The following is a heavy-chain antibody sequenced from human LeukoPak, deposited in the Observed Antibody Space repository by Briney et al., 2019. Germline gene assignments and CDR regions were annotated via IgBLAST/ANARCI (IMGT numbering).Heavy chain of an antibody. CDR2: INHSGST. CDR1: GGSFSGYY. CDR3: ARVVDYYDSSGYLPDAFDI. J-gene: IGHJ3*02. V-gene: IGHV4-34*01. Sequence: PSETLSLTCAVYGGSFSGYYWSWIRQPPGKGLEWIGEINHSGSTNYNPSLKSRVTISVDTSKNQFSLKLSSVTAADTAVYYCARVVDYYDSSGYLPDAFDIWGQGTMVTVSS. D-gene: IGHD3-22*01.